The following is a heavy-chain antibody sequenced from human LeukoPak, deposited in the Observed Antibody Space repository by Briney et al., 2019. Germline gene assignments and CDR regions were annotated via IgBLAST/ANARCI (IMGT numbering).Heavy chain of an antibody. CDR3: ARGFQLPHPLEDWLDP. Sequence: ASVKVSCKASGYTFTGYYIHWVRQAPGQGPEWMGWINPNSGGRNYAQKFQGRVTMTRDTSISTAYVELSSLRSDDTAIYYCARGFQLPHPLEDWLDPWGQGTQVTVSS. V-gene: IGHV1-2*02. CDR1: GYTFTGYY. CDR2: INPNSGGR. J-gene: IGHJ5*02. D-gene: IGHD2-2*01.